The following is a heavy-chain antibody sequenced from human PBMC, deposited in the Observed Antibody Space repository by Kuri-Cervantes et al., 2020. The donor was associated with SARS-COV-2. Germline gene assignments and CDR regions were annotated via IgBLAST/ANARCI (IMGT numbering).Heavy chain of an antibody. Sequence: GGSLRLSCKASGGTFSSYAISWVRQAPGQGLEWMGGIIPILGIANYAQKFQGRATITADKSTSTAYMELSSLRSEDTALYYCAKDFTGGYYYYGMDVWGQGTTVTVSS. V-gene: IGHV1-69*10. CDR2: IIPILGIA. CDR1: GGTFSSYA. D-gene: IGHD3-9*01. J-gene: IGHJ6*02. CDR3: AKDFTGGYYYYGMDV.